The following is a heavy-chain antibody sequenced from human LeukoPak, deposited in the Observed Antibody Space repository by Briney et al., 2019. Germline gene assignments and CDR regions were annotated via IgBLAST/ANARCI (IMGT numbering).Heavy chain of an antibody. V-gene: IGHV3-9*01. D-gene: IGHD2-21*02. J-gene: IGHJ4*02. Sequence: PGGSLRLSCAASGFTFDDYAMHWVRQAPGKGLEWVSGITWNSRSIAYADSLKGRFTISRDNAKKFLYLQMNSLRTEDTAFYYCAKGGDYPDYFDYWGQGTLVTVSS. CDR2: ITWNSRSI. CDR3: AKGGDYPDYFDY. CDR1: GFTFDDYA.